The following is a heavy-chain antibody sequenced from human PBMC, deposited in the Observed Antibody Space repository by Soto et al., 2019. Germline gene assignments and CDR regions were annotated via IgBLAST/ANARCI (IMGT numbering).Heavy chain of an antibody. CDR3: ARGVAATPGYYYYYMDV. Sequence: QVQLQESGPGLVKPSQTLSLTCTVSGGSISSGGYYWSWIRQHPGTGLEWIGYIYYSGSTYYNPSLKSRVTISVDTSKNQFSLKLSSVTAADTAVYYCARGVAATPGYYYYYMDVWGKGTTVTVSS. CDR2: IYYSGST. CDR1: GGSISSGGYY. D-gene: IGHD2-15*01. J-gene: IGHJ6*03. V-gene: IGHV4-31*03.